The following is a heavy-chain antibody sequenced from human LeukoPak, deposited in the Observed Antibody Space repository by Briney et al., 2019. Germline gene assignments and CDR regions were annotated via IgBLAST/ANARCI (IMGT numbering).Heavy chain of an antibody. CDR2: IVPIFGTA. CDR1: GGTFSSYA. CDR3: ASKGSYYYDSSGYYYLDY. Sequence: SVKVSCKASGGTFSSYAISWVRQAPGQGLEWMGGIVPIFGTANYAQKFQGRVTITADESTSTAYMELSSLRSGDTAVYYCASKGSYYYDSSGYYYLDYWGQGTLVTVSS. J-gene: IGHJ4*02. D-gene: IGHD3-22*01. V-gene: IGHV1-69*01.